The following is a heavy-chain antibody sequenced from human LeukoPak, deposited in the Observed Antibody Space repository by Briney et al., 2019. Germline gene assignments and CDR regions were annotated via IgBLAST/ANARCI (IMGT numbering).Heavy chain of an antibody. D-gene: IGHD2/OR15-2a*01. J-gene: IGHJ4*02. CDR3: ASLNSRTVDY. CDR2: ISYDGSNK. CDR1: GGTFSSYA. Sequence: SCKASGGTFSSYAMHWVRQAPGKGLEWVAVISYDGSNKYYADSVKGRFSISRDISKNTLYLQMSSLRAEDTAVYYCASLNSRTVDYWGQGTLVTVSS. V-gene: IGHV3-30-3*01.